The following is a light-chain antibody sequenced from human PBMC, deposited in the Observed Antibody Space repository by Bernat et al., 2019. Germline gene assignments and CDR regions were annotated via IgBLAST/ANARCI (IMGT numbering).Light chain of an antibody. CDR2: KAS. V-gene: IGKV1-5*01. J-gene: IGKJ1*01. CDR3: QQYNSAPWT. Sequence: DIQMTQSPSSLSASVGDTVTITCRASQTISTCLAWYQQKPGKAPEVLIYKASSLESGVPSRFSGSGSGTDFTLTISSLQPGDFATYYCQQYNSAPWTFGQGTKVEIK. CDR1: QTISTC.